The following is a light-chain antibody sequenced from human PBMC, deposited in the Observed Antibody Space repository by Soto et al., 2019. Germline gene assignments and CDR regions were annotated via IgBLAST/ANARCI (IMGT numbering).Light chain of an antibody. V-gene: IGLV2-14*01. CDR3: SSYTSSSKLV. Sequence: QSALTQPASVSGSPGQSITISCTGTSSDVGGYNYVSWYQQHPGKAPKLMIYDVSNRPSGVSNRFSCSKSGNTASLTISGLQAEDEADYYCSSYTSSSKLVFGGGNKLTVL. CDR1: SSDVGGYNY. CDR2: DVS. J-gene: IGLJ2*01.